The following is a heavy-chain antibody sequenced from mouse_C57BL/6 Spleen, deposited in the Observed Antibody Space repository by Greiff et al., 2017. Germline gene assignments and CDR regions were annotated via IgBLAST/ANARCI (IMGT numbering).Heavy chain of an antibody. V-gene: IGHV1-64*01. D-gene: IGHD1-1*01. CDR3: ANYDYGSSYWYFDV. CDR2: IHPNSGST. J-gene: IGHJ1*03. CDR1: GYTFTSYW. Sequence: QVQLQQPGAELVKPGASVKLSCKASGYTFTSYWTHWVKQRPGQGLEWIGMIHPNSGSTNYNEKFKSKATLTVDKSSSTAYMQLSSLTSEDSAVYYCANYDYGSSYWYFDVWGTGTTVTVS.